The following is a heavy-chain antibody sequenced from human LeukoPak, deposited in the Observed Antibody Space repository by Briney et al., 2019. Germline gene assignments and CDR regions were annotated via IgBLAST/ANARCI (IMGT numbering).Heavy chain of an antibody. D-gene: IGHD6-6*01. CDR2: IIPIFGTA. CDR3: ATELGSSSRMGV. Sequence: SVKVSCKASGGTFSSYAISWVRQAPGRGLEWMGGIIPIFGTANYAQKFQGRVTITADESTSTAYMELSSLRSEDTAVYYCATELGSSSRMGVWGKGTTVTVSS. V-gene: IGHV1-69*13. CDR1: GGTFSSYA. J-gene: IGHJ6*04.